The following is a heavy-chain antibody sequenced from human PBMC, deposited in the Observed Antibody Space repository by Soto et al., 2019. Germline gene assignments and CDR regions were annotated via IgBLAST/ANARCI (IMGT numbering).Heavy chain of an antibody. CDR1: GFTFSSYA. J-gene: IGHJ4*02. D-gene: IGHD5-12*01. CDR2: ISGSGGST. Sequence: EVQLLESGGGLVQPGGSLRLSCTASGFTFSSYAMSWVRQAPGKGLEWVSAISGSGGSTYYADSVKGQFTISRDNSKNTLYLQMNTLRAEDTAVYYCAKDGPPSTTPVAVFDYWGQGTLVTVSS. CDR3: AKDGPPSTTPVAVFDY. V-gene: IGHV3-23*01.